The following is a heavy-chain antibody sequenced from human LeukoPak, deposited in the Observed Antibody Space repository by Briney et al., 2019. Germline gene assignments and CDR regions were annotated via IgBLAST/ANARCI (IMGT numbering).Heavy chain of an antibody. V-gene: IGHV3-64*01. D-gene: IGHD6-13*01. CDR3: ARDRSIAAAPGRLDY. Sequence: GGSLRISCAASGFTFSSYAMHWVRQAPRKGLEYVSAISGDGGSTYYANSVKGRFTISRDNSKNTLYLQMGSLRVEDMAVYYCARDRSIAAAPGRLDYWGQGTQVTVSS. J-gene: IGHJ4*02. CDR2: ISGDGGST. CDR1: GFTFSSYA.